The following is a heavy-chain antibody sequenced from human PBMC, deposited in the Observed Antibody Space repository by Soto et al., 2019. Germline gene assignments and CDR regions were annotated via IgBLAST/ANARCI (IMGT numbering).Heavy chain of an antibody. CDR2: INQDGSEK. CDR1: ESTVSRDW. CDR3: AGGVGDAF. J-gene: IGHJ4*02. V-gene: IGHV3-7*04. D-gene: IGHD1-26*01. Sequence: EVHLVESGGGLVQTGGSLRLSCAIFESTVSRDWMNWVRQAPGKGLEWVAHINQDGSEKYYVDSVKGRFTISRDNAKKSLYLQMKGLRPADTAMYYCAGGVGDAFWGQGTLVTVSS.